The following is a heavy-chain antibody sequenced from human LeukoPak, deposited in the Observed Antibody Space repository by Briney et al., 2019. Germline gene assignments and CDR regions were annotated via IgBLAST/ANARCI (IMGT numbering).Heavy chain of an antibody. D-gene: IGHD6-19*01. CDR2: IYYSGST. CDR1: GGSISSSSYY. J-gene: IGHJ5*02. CDR3: ARHQAGRFDP. Sequence: SETLSLTCTVSGGSISSSSYYWGWIRQPPGKGLEWIGSIYYSGSTYYNPSLKSRVTISVDTSKNQFSLKLSSVTAADTAVYYCARHQAGRFDPWGQGTLVTVSS. V-gene: IGHV4-39*01.